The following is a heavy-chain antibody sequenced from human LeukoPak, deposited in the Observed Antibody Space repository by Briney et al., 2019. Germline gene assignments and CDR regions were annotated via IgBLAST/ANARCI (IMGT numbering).Heavy chain of an antibody. V-gene: IGHV1-2*02. Sequence: ASVKVSCKASGYTFAGYYMHWVRQAPGQGLEWMGWINPNSGGTNYAQKFQGRVTMTRDTSISTAYMELSRLRSEDTAVYYCAKGYGSGSSEYYFDYWGQGTLVTVSS. CDR1: GYTFAGYY. CDR3: AKGYGSGSSEYYFDY. J-gene: IGHJ4*02. CDR2: INPNSGGT. D-gene: IGHD3-10*01.